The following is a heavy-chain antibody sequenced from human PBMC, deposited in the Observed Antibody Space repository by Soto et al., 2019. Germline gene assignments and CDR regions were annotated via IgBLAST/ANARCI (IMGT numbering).Heavy chain of an antibody. CDR3: ARGPSGDKVDY. D-gene: IGHD1-26*01. Sequence: QVQLQESGPGVVEPSQTLSLTCTVSGGSINNNGYFWSWIRQPPGSGLEWIGHIYNSGSTYSNPALNSRLTIPVDTSKNQFSLKLSSVTAADTAVYYCARGPSGDKVDYWGQGTLVTVSS. CDR1: GGSINNNGYF. V-gene: IGHV4-30-4*01. CDR2: IYNSGST. J-gene: IGHJ4*02.